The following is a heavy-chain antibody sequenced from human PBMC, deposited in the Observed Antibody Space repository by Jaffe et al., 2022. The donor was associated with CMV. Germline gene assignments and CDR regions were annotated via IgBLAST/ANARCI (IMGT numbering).Heavy chain of an antibody. Sequence: EVRLLESGGGLVQPGGSLRLSCSASGFTFSSYAMAWVRQAPGKGLDWVSAIGGDHGGIQYADSVKGRFTISRDNSKNTLYLQLNSLRAEDTALYYCAKYFGSGSSGGRVFDCWGQGTLVTASS. CDR1: GFTFSSYA. V-gene: IGHV3-23*01. D-gene: IGHD3-10*01. CDR3: AKYFGSGSSGGRVFDC. J-gene: IGHJ4*02. CDR2: IGGDHGGI.